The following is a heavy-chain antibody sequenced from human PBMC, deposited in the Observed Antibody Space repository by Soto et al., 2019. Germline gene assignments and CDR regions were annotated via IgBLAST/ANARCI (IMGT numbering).Heavy chain of an antibody. V-gene: IGHV3-23*01. Sequence: GGSLRLSCAASGFTFSSYAMSWVRQAPGKGLEWVSAISGSGGSTYYADSVKGRFTISRDNSKNTLYLQMNSLRAEDTAVYYCAKDYRGSITMVRGVIGIDWGQGTLVTVSS. D-gene: IGHD3-10*01. J-gene: IGHJ4*02. CDR2: ISGSGGST. CDR1: GFTFSSYA. CDR3: AKDYRGSITMVRGVIGID.